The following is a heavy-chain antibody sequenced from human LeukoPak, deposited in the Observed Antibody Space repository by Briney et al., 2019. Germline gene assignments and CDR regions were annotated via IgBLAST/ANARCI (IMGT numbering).Heavy chain of an antibody. J-gene: IGHJ4*02. Sequence: GGSLRLSCAASGFTFDDYAMHWVRQAPGKGLEWVSGISWNSGSIGYADSVKGRFTISRDNAKNSLYLQMNSLRAEDTALYYCAKDEGYSYGYGWLDYWGQGTLVTVSS. V-gene: IGHV3-9*01. CDR3: AKDEGYSYGYGWLDY. CDR1: GFTFDDYA. CDR2: ISWNSGSI. D-gene: IGHD5-18*01.